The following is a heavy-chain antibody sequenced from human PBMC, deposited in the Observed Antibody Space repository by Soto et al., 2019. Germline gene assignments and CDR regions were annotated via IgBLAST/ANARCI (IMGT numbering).Heavy chain of an antibody. V-gene: IGHV3-23*01. CDR3: AKDGVGATGHDAFDI. Sequence: GGSLRLSCAASGFTFSSYAMSWVRQAPGKGLEWVSAISGSGGSTYYADSVKGRFTISRDNSKNTLYLQMNSLRAEYTAVYYCAKDGVGATGHDAFDIGGQGTMVTVSS. J-gene: IGHJ3*02. CDR2: ISGSGGST. D-gene: IGHD1-26*01. CDR1: GFTFSSYA.